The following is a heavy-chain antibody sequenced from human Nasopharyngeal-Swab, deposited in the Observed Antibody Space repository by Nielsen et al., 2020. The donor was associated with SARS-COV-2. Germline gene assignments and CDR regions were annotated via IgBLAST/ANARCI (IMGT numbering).Heavy chain of an antibody. J-gene: IGHJ4*02. CDR2: INPNSGGT. CDR1: GYTFTGYY. Sequence: ASVKVSCKASGYTFTGYYMHWVRQAPGQGLEWMGRINPNSGGTNYAQKFQGRVTMTRNTSISTAYMELSRLRSDDTAVYSCASAEGVWGYCSGGSCYSESFDYWGQGTLVTVSS. D-gene: IGHD2-15*01. V-gene: IGHV1-2*06. CDR3: ASAEGVWGYCSGGSCYSESFDY.